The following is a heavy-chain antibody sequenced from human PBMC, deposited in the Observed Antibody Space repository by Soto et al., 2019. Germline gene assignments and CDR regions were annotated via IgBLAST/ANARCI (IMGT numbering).Heavy chain of an antibody. J-gene: IGHJ4*02. V-gene: IGHV3-21*01. Sequence: PGGSLRLSCAASGFTFSSYSMNWVRQAPGKGLEWVSSISSSSYIYYADSVKGRFTISRDNAKNSLYLQMNSLRAEDTAVYYCVRGPCGDCWNNDYWGQGTQVTVSS. D-gene: IGHD2-21*02. CDR1: GFTFSSYS. CDR3: VRGPCGDCWNNDY. CDR2: ISSSSYI.